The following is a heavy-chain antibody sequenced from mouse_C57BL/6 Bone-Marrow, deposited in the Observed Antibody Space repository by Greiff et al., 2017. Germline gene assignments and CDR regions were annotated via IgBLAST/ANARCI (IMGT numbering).Heavy chain of an antibody. Sequence: PGAELVRPGSSVKMSCKTSGYTFTSYGINWVKQRPGQGLEWIGYIYIGNGFTEYNEKFKGKATLNSYTSSSTAYMQLSSLTSKDSAIFFCAREGGDYDGGYFDYWGQGTTLTVSS. CDR2: IYIGNGFT. D-gene: IGHD2-4*01. V-gene: IGHV1-58*01. CDR1: GYTFTSYG. CDR3: AREGGDYDGGYFDY. J-gene: IGHJ2*01.